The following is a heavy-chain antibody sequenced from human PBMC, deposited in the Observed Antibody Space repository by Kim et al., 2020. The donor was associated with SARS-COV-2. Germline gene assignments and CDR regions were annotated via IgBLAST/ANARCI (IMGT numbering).Heavy chain of an antibody. V-gene: IGHV3-23*01. J-gene: IGHJ4*02. CDR2: ISGSGGST. CDR1: GFTFSSYA. Sequence: GGSLRLCCAASGFTFSSYAMSWVRQAPGKGLEWVSAISGSGGSTYYADSVKGRFTISRDNSKNTLYLQMNSLRAEDTAVYYCAKDGALYCSSTSCAFDYWGQGTLVTVSS. CDR3: AKDGALYCSSTSCAFDY. D-gene: IGHD2-2*01.